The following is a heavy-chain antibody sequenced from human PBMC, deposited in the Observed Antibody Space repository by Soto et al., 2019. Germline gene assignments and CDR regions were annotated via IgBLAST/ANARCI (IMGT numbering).Heavy chain of an antibody. V-gene: IGHV1-18*01. J-gene: IGHJ5*02. CDR1: GYTFTNYG. CDR3: ARDRKYSNYWFDP. D-gene: IGHD6-6*01. Sequence: QVQLVQSGPEVTKPGASVKVSCKASGYTFTNYGISWVRQAPGQGLEWMGRISSYSGITNYAQQFQGRVTMTTDYSTSTAYMELRSLRSDDTAVYYCARDRKYSNYWFDPWGQGTPVTVSS. CDR2: ISSYSGIT.